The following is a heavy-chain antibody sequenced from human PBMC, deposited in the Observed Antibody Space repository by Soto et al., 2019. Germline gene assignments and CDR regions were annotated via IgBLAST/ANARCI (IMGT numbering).Heavy chain of an antibody. J-gene: IGHJ5*02. CDR1: GGTFSSYA. D-gene: IGHD4-17*01. CDR2: INPNSGGT. Sequence: ASVKVSCKASGGTFSSYAISWVRQAPGQGLEWMGWINPNSGGTNYAQKFQGWVTMTRDTSISTAYMELSRLRSDDTAVYYCARDYGDYANWFDPWGQGTLVTVSS. V-gene: IGHV1-2*04. CDR3: ARDYGDYANWFDP.